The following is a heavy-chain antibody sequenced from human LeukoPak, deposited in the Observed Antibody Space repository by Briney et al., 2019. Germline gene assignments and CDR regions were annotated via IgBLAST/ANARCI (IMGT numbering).Heavy chain of an antibody. CDR1: AFTFSHYA. J-gene: IGHJ4*02. Sequence: GGSLRLSCAASAFTFSHYAMHWVRQAPGKGLEWVAVILYDGSNKYYADSVKGRFTISRDTSENTLYLQMNSLRAEDTAVYYCARGYTGYDSVALGYWGQGTLVTVSS. D-gene: IGHD5-12*01. CDR2: ILYDGSNK. CDR3: ARGYTGYDSVALGY. V-gene: IGHV3-30-3*01.